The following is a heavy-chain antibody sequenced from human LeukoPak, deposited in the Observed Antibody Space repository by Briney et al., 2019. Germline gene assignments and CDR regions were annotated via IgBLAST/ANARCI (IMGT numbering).Heavy chain of an antibody. J-gene: IGHJ4*02. V-gene: IGHV3-64D*06. D-gene: IGHD6-19*01. CDR3: VNQISGWVY. CDR1: GFTFRSLA. CDR2: ISSNGGRT. Sequence: TGGSLRLSCSASGFTFRSLAMHWVRQPPGKGLEYVSAISSNGGRTYYADSVKGRFTISRDNSKNTLYLQMSSLRPEDTAVYYCVNQISGWVYWGQGTLVTVSS.